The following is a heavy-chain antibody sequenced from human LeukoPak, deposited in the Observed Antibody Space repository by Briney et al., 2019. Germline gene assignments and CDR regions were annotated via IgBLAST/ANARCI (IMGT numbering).Heavy chain of an antibody. CDR2: INPSSGST. CDR3: ATIAASDAEYFST. CDR1: GYTFTYYY. J-gene: IGHJ1*01. Sequence: GASVTVSFKSSGYTFTYYYMHWVRQAPGQGREWMGIINPSSGSTSYAQKFQGRVTMTRDTSTSTVYMDVSSLRSDATAVYYCATIAASDAEYFSTGARAPWSPSPQ. V-gene: IGHV1-46*01. D-gene: IGHD6-6*01.